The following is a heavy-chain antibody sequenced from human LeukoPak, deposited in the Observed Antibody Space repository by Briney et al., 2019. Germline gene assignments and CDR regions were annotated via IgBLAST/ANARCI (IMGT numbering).Heavy chain of an antibody. CDR2: ISAYNGNT. Sequence: ASVKVSCKASGYTFTSYGISWVRQAPGQGLGWMGWISAYNGNTNYAQKLQGRVTMTTDTSTSTAYMELRSLRSDDTAVYYCARDDVVAPAAYPRENYYYYGMDVWGQGTTVTVSS. J-gene: IGHJ6*02. V-gene: IGHV1-18*01. D-gene: IGHD2-2*01. CDR3: ARDDVVAPAAYPRENYYYYGMDV. CDR1: GYTFTSYG.